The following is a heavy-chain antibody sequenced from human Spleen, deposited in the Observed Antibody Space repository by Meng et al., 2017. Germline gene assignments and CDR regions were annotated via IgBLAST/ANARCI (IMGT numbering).Heavy chain of an antibody. D-gene: IGHD2-2*01. Sequence: VPLVQSGAWLRKPGASVKVSCKASGYTLTRYAINWLRQAPGQGLEWMGWIDTRTGNPTYAQGFTGRLVFSLDTSVSTAYLQISGLRADDTAVYYCTRDGYSDCSRTSCFDYWGQGTLVTVSS. CDR3: TRDGYSDCSRTSCFDY. CDR1: GYTLTRYA. J-gene: IGHJ4*02. CDR2: IDTRTGNP. V-gene: IGHV7-4-1*02.